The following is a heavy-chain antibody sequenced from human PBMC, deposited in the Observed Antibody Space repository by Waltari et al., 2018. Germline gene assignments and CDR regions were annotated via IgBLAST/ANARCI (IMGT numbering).Heavy chain of an antibody. D-gene: IGHD1-26*01. Sequence: EVQLVESGGGLVQPGGSLRLSCATSGFTFTNCWLSWARQAPGKGLEWGANIKEDGSEKYYVDSVKGRFTISKDNAKNSVYLQMSSLRVEDTAVYYCVRAGWELDYWGQGNLVTVSS. V-gene: IGHV3-7*01. CDR1: GFTFTNCW. CDR3: VRAGWELDY. J-gene: IGHJ4*02. CDR2: IKEDGSEK.